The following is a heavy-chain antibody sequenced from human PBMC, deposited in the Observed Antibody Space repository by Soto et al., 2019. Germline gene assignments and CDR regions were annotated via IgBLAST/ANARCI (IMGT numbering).Heavy chain of an antibody. D-gene: IGHD3-22*01. CDR2: IKQDGSEK. CDR3: ARVTDYYESSGYFAY. CDR1: GFTFSSYW. V-gene: IGHV3-7*01. Sequence: EVQLVESGGGLVQPGGSLRLSCAASGFTFSSYWMSWVRQAPGKGLEWVANIKQDGSEKYYVDSVKGRFTITRDNSKNSLKLKMNSLRAEDTAVYYCARVTDYYESSGYFAYWGQGTLVTVSS. J-gene: IGHJ4*02.